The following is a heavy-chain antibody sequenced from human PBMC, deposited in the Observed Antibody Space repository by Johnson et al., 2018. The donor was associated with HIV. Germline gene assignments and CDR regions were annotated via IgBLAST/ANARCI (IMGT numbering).Heavy chain of an antibody. CDR3: TTVAGGASDI. V-gene: IGHV3-15*01. Sequence: EQLVESGGGFVKPGGSLRLSCAASGFTFSNAWMSWVRQAPGKGLEWVVRIKSKTDGGTTDYAAPVKGRFTISRDDSKNTLYLQMNSLKTEDTAVYYCTTVAGGASDIWGQGTMVTVSS. D-gene: IGHD3-16*01. CDR1: GFTFSNAW. CDR2: IKSKTDGGTT. J-gene: IGHJ3*02.